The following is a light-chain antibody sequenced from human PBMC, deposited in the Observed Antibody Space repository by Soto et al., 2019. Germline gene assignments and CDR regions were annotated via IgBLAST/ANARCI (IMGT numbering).Light chain of an antibody. V-gene: IGKV1-17*01. J-gene: IGKJ4*01. CDR1: QSISNH. CDR3: LQHNTYPLT. Sequence: DIQMTQSPSTLSASVGDRVTITCRASQSISNHLNWYQQKPGKAPKRLIYAASTLQSGVPSRFSGSGSGTEFTLTISSLQPEDFATYYCLQHNTYPLTFGGGTKVDIK. CDR2: AAS.